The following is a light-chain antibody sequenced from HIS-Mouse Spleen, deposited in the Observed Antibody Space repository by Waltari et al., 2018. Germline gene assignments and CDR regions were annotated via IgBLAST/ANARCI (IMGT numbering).Light chain of an antibody. CDR1: SSDVGGYNY. CDR3: SSYTSSSTVV. J-gene: IGLJ2*01. CDR2: DVS. Sequence: QSALTQPASVSGSPGQSITISCTGTSSDVGGYNYFPRYQQHPGKAPKLMIYDVSNRPSGVSNRFSGSKSGNTASLTISGLQAEDEADYYCSSYTSSSTVVFGGGTKLTVL. V-gene: IGLV2-14*03.